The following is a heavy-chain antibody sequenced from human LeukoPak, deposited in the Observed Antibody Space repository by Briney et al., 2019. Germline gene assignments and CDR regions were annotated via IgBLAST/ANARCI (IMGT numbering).Heavy chain of an antibody. V-gene: IGHV5-51*01. J-gene: IGHJ4*02. CDR2: IYPGDSDT. CDR1: GYIFTSYW. D-gene: IGHD2-15*01. CDR3: ARRVRVVAASGYRGLYYFDY. Sequence: PGESLTLSCRGSGYIFTSYWIGWVRQMPGKGLEWMGIIYPGDSDTRYSPSFQGQVTISADKSISTAYLQWSSLKASDTAMYYCARRVRVVAASGYRGLYYFDYWGQGTLVTVSS.